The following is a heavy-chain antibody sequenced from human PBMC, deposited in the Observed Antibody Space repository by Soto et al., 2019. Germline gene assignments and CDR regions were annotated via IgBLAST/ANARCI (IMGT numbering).Heavy chain of an antibody. CDR3: ARHGYNYGGGYFDY. V-gene: IGHV3-66*04. J-gene: IGHJ4*02. Sequence: EVQLVESGGGLVQPGGSLRLSCAASGVTVSSNYMSWVRQAPGKGLEWVSVIYSGGSTYYADSVKGRFTISRDNSKNTLYLQMNRLRAGDTAVYYCARHGYNYGGGYFDYWGQGTLVTVSS. CDR2: IYSGGST. CDR1: GVTVSSNY. D-gene: IGHD5-18*01.